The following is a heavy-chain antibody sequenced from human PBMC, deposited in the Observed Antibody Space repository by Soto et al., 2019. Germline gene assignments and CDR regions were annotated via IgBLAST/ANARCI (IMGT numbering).Heavy chain of an antibody. CDR3: ARESGYSYYFDY. V-gene: IGHV3-30-3*01. Sequence: GGSLRLSCAASGFTFSSYAMHWVRQAPGKGLEWAAVISYDGSNKYYADSVKGRFTISRDNSKNTLYLQMNSLRAEDTAVYYCARESGYSYYFDYRGQRTLVPAS. CDR1: GFTFSSYA. D-gene: IGHD3-22*01. J-gene: IGHJ4*02. CDR2: ISYDGSNK.